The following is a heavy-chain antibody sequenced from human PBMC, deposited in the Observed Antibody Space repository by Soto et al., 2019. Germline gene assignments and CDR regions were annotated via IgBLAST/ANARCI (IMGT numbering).Heavy chain of an antibody. CDR2: IYWDDDK. V-gene: IGHV2-5*02. D-gene: IGHD6-13*01. Sequence: QITLKESGPTLVKPTQTLTLTFTFSGFSLTTPGVAVGWIRQPPGKALEWLGLIYWDDDKRYSPSLKSRFTITKDTSKNQVFLTMTNMDPVDPATYYCVHSEIEADGPFDFWGQGTLVTVSS. CDR3: VHSEIEADGPFDF. J-gene: IGHJ4*02. CDR1: GFSLTTPGVA.